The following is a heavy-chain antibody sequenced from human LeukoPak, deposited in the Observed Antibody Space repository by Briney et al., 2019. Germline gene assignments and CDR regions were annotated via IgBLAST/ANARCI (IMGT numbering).Heavy chain of an antibody. CDR2: VSDSGST. Sequence: PSETLSFTCTVSGCTISNYYWSWIRQAPGMGLEWIGYVSDSGSTYYNPSLKSRVTISVKTSKNQFSLKLSSVTAADTAVYYCARQNGQLVNYWGQGILVTVSS. J-gene: IGHJ4*02. CDR1: GCTISNYY. CDR3: ARQNGQLVNY. D-gene: IGHD6-6*01. V-gene: IGHV4-59*08.